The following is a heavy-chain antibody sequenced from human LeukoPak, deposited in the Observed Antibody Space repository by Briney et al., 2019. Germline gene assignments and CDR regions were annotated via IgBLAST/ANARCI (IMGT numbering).Heavy chain of an antibody. V-gene: IGHV1-46*01. J-gene: IGHJ4*02. CDR1: GYTFTTYY. CDR2: INPSGGSA. D-gene: IGHD5-24*01. CDR3: ARAIERGRRFDY. Sequence: GASVKVSCGTSGYTFTTYYVHWVRQAPGQGLEWMGVINPSGGSASYAQNFQGGVAMTRDTSTSTVDMELSSLISDDTAIYYCARAIERGRRFDYWGQGTLVTVSS.